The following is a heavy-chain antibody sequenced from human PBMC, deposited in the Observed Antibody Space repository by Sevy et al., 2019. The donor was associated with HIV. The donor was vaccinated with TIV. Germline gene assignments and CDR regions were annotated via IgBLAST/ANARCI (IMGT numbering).Heavy chain of an antibody. CDR2: ISSRSTYI. Sequence: GGSLRLSCAVSGFSFSDYYMSWIRQAPGKGLEWVSDISSRSTYIKYADSVKGRFTISRDNAKNSLSLQTNSLRADDTAVYYCARERNTYGQGYFDYWGQGTLVTVSS. V-gene: IGHV3-11*06. J-gene: IGHJ4*02. CDR1: GFSFSDYY. D-gene: IGHD1-1*01. CDR3: ARERNTYGQGYFDY.